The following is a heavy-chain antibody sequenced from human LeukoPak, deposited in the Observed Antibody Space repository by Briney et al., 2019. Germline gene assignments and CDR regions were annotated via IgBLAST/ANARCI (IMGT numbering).Heavy chain of an antibody. CDR3: ARNDRMTTSSH. Sequence: SETLSLTCAVYGGSFSGYYWSWIRQPPGKGLEWIGEINHSGSTNYNPSLKSRVTISVDTSKNQFSLKLSSVTAADTAVYYCARNDRMTTSSHWGQGTLVTVSP. V-gene: IGHV4-34*01. CDR1: GGSFSGYY. CDR2: INHSGST. J-gene: IGHJ4*02. D-gene: IGHD2-2*01.